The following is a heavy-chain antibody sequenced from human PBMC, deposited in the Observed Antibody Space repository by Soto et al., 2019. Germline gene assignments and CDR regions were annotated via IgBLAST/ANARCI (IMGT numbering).Heavy chain of an antibody. Sequence: QVQLVESGGGVVQPGRSLRLSCAASGFTFSSYGMHWVRQAPGKGLEWVAVISYDGSKKYYADSVKGRFTISRDNSKNTLYLQMNSLRAEDTAVYYCAKPVETTVTGAEYFQHWGQGTLVIVSS. CDR2: ISYDGSKK. V-gene: IGHV3-30*18. CDR1: GFTFSSYG. J-gene: IGHJ1*01. D-gene: IGHD4-17*01. CDR3: AKPVETTVTGAEYFQH.